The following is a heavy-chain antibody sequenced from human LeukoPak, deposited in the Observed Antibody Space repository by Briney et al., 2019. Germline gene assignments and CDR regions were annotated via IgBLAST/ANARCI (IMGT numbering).Heavy chain of an antibody. J-gene: IGHJ4*02. CDR3: AKDSNDNGDYNYFDF. D-gene: IGHD4-17*01. V-gene: IGHV3-33*06. Sequence: PGRSLKLSCAASGFTFSGCHIHWVRQAPGKGLEWVALVWHDGSKTYYADSVKGRFTVSRDNSKSTLYLQMNSLRAEDTAIYYCAKDSNDNGDYNYFDFWGQGTLVTVSS. CDR1: GFTFSGCH. CDR2: VWHDGSKT.